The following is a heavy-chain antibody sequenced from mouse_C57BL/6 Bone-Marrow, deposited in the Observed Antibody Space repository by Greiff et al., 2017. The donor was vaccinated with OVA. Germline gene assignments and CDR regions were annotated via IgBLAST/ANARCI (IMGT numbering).Heavy chain of an antibody. J-gene: IGHJ4*01. CDR1: GYTFTSYW. CDR2: IHPNSGST. Sequence: QVQLKQPGAELVKPGASVKLSCKASGYTFTSYWMHWVKQRPGQGLERIGMIHPNSGSTNYNEKFKSKATLTVDKSSSTAYMQLSSLTSEDSAVYYCAREGWLYYYAMDYWGQGTSVTVSS. V-gene: IGHV1-64*01. D-gene: IGHD3-3*01. CDR3: AREGWLYYYAMDY.